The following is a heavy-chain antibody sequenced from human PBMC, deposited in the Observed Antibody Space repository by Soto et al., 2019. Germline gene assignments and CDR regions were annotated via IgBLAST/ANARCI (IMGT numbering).Heavy chain of an antibody. V-gene: IGHV3-23*01. Sequence: GGSLRLSCAASGFTFSSYAMSWVRQAPGKGLEWVSAISGSGGSTYYADSVKGRFTISRDNSKNTLYLQMNSLRAEDTAVYYCAKIETEYGDSWYFDLWGRGTLVTVSS. CDR2: ISGSGGST. J-gene: IGHJ2*01. CDR1: GFTFSSYA. D-gene: IGHD4-17*01. CDR3: AKIETEYGDSWYFDL.